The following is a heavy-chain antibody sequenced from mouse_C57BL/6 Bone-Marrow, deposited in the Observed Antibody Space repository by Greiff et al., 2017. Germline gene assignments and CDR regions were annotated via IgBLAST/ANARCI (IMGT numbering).Heavy chain of an antibody. CDR3: SRSYEAWFAY. Sequence: QVQLQQSGPELVKPGASVKISCKASGYAFSSSWMNWVKQRPGKGLEWIGRIYPGDGETNYNGKFKGKATLTADKSSSTAYMQLISLSSEDSAVYFCSRSYEAWFAYWGQGTLVTVSA. D-gene: IGHD1-1*01. J-gene: IGHJ3*01. CDR2: IYPGDGET. CDR1: GYAFSSSW. V-gene: IGHV1-82*01.